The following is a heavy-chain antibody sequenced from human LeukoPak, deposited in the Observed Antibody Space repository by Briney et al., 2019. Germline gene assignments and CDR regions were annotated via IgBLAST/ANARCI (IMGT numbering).Heavy chain of an antibody. J-gene: IGHJ4*02. Sequence: GGSLRLSCAASGFTFSSYAMSWVRQAPGKGLEWVSAISGSGGSTYYADSVKGRFTISRDNSKNMLYLQMNSLRAEDTAVYYCANTIVVVPAANLSWGQGTLVTVSS. D-gene: IGHD2-2*01. CDR2: ISGSGGST. V-gene: IGHV3-23*01. CDR3: ANTIVVVPAANLS. CDR1: GFTFSSYA.